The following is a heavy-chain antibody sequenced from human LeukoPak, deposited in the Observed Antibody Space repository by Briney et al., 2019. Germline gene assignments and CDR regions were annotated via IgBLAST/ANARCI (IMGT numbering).Heavy chain of an antibody. CDR2: INHSGST. J-gene: IGHJ6*03. Sequence: PSETLSLICAVYGGSFSGYYWSWIRQPPGKGLEWIGEINHSGSTNYNPSLKSRVTISVDTSKNQFSLKLSSVTAADTAVYYCARGMVYAMSYYYYYYYMDVWGKGTTVTVSS. CDR1: GGSFSGYY. V-gene: IGHV4-34*01. CDR3: ARGMVYAMSYYYYYYYMDV. D-gene: IGHD2-8*01.